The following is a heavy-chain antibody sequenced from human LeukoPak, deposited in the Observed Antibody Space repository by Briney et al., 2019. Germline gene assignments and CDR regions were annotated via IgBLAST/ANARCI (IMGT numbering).Heavy chain of an antibody. V-gene: IGHV4-30-4*08. CDR2: IYDSGST. Sequence: SQTLSLTCTVSGGSISSGDYYWSWIRQPPGKGLEWIGYIYDSGSTNYNPSLKSRVTISVDTSKNQFSLKLSSVTAADTAVYYCARSGTYGDYSFDYWGQGTLVTVSS. CDR1: GGSISSGDYY. D-gene: IGHD4-17*01. CDR3: ARSGTYGDYSFDY. J-gene: IGHJ4*02.